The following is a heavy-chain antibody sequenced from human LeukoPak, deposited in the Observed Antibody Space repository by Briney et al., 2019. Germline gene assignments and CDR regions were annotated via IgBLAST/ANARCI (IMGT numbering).Heavy chain of an antibody. CDR2: IYYSGST. Sequence: SETLSLTCTVSGGSISSSSYYWGWIRQPPGKGLEWIGSIYYSGSTYYNPSLKSRVTISVDTSKNQFSLKLSSVTAADTAVYYCARDKQGYSYGYGWFDPWGQGTLVTVSS. CDR3: ARDKQGYSYGYGWFDP. CDR1: GGSISSSSYY. V-gene: IGHV4-39*07. J-gene: IGHJ5*02. D-gene: IGHD5-18*01.